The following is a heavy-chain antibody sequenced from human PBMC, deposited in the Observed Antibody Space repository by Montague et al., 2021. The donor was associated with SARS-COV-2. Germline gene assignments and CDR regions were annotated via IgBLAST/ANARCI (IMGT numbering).Heavy chain of an antibody. J-gene: IGHJ4*02. V-gene: IGHV4-39*01. CDR1: RGSISSSNYY. CDR2: LFYSGSS. Sequence: SETLSLTCTVARGSISSSNYYWGWIRQPPGKGLEWIGSLFYSGSSFYNPSLKSRVTISVDTSKNQLSLRLSSVTAADTAVYYCVAEWLAIYYFDFWGQGTLVTVSS. D-gene: IGHD6-19*01. CDR3: VAEWLAIYYFDF.